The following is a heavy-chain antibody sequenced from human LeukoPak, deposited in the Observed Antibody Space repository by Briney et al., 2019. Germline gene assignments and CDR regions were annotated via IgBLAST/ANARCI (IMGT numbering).Heavy chain of an antibody. Sequence: GGSLRLSCAASGFTFSSDTMNWVRQAPGKGLEWVSSIDSTSGYIYYADSVKGRFTISRDNAKNSLYLQMNSLRAEDTAVYYCARGTMATIRFDYWGQGTLVTVSS. D-gene: IGHD5-24*01. CDR3: ARGTMATIRFDY. V-gene: IGHV3-21*01. CDR2: IDSTSGYI. CDR1: GFTFSSDT. J-gene: IGHJ4*02.